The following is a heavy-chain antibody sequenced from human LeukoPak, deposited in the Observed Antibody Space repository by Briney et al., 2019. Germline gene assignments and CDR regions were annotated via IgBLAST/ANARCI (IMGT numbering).Heavy chain of an antibody. CDR3: ATQWDGGAGAFDT. D-gene: IGHD1-26*01. CDR2: IYSSRGT. CDR1: GFTVSSNY. J-gene: IGHJ3*02. Sequence: GGSLRLSCAASGFTVSSNYMSWVRQAPGKGLEWVSIIYSSRGTNYADSVKGRFTISRDNSKNTLYLQMNSLRAEDTAMYYCATQWDGGAGAFDTWGQGTMVTVSS. V-gene: IGHV3-66*01.